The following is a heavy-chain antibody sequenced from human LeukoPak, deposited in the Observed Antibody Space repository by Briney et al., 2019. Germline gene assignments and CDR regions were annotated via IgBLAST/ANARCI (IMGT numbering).Heavy chain of an antibody. CDR2: ISSSGSTK. V-gene: IGHV3-48*03. Sequence: PGGSLRLSCAASGFTFSSYEMNWVRQAPGKGLEWVSYISSSGSTKYYADSVEGRFTISRDNSKNTLYLQMNSLRAEDTAVFYCAKDRAAAPSYYFDYWGQGTLVTVSS. J-gene: IGHJ4*02. D-gene: IGHD6-13*01. CDR3: AKDRAAAPSYYFDY. CDR1: GFTFSSYE.